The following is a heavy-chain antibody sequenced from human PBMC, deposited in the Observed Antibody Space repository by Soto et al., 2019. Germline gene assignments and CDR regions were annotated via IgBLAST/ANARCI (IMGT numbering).Heavy chain of an antibody. CDR3: ARDSCTNGVCYDQNYYYGMDV. J-gene: IGHJ6*02. CDR1: GYTFTSYG. CDR2: ISAYNGNT. D-gene: IGHD2-8*01. V-gene: IGHV1-18*01. Sequence: ASVKVSCKASGYTFTSYGISWVRQAPGQGLEWMGWISAYNGNTNYAQKLQGRVTMTTDTSTSTAYMELRSLRSDDTAVYYCARDSCTNGVCYDQNYYYGMDVWGQGTTVTVFS.